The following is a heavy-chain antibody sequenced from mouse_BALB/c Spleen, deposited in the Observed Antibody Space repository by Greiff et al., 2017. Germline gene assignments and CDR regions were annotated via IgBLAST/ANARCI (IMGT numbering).Heavy chain of an antibody. D-gene: IGHD1-1*02. CDR2: IRLKSNNYAT. CDR3: TRRGCYDAMDY. J-gene: IGHJ4*01. V-gene: IGHV6-6*02. CDR1: GFTFSNYW. Sequence: EVQLVESGGGLVQPGGSMKLSCAASGFTFSNYWMNWVRQSPEKGLEWVAEIRLKSNNYATHYAESVKGRFTISRDDSKSSVYLQMNNLRAEDTGIYYCTRRGCYDAMDYWGQGTSVTVSS.